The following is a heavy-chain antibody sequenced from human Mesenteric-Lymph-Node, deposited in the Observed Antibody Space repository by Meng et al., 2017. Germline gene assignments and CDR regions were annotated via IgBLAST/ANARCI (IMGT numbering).Heavy chain of an antibody. CDR2: ISWNSGSI. CDR1: GFTFDDYA. Sequence: GGSLRLSCAASGFTFDDYAMHWVRQAPGKGLEWVSGISWNSGSIGYADSVKGRFTISRDNAKNSLYLQMNSLRAEDTALYYCAKDENYYGSGSYIDYWGQGTLVTVSS. CDR3: AKDENYYGSGSYIDY. J-gene: IGHJ4*02. V-gene: IGHV3-9*01. D-gene: IGHD3-10*01.